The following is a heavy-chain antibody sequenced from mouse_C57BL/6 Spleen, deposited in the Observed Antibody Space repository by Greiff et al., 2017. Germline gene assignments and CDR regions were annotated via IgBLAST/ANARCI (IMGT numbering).Heavy chain of an antibody. Sequence: VQLQQPGAELVKPGASVKLSCKASGYTFTSYWMQWVKQRPGQGLEWIGEIDPSDSYTNSNQKFKGKATLTVDTSSSTAYMQLSSLTAEDSAVYDCARRDYEGDWGQGTTLTVSS. CDR2: IDPSDSYT. CDR3: ARRDYEGD. CDR1: GYTFTSYW. V-gene: IGHV1-50*01. J-gene: IGHJ2*01. D-gene: IGHD2-4*01.